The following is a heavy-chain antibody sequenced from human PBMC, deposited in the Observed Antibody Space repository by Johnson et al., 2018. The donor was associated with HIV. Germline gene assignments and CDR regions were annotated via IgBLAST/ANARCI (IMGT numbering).Heavy chain of an antibody. Sequence: QVQLVESGGGLVKPGGSLRLSCAASGFTFSDYYMSWIRQAPGKGLEWVSYISSSGSTIYYEDSVKGRFTISRDNAKNSLYLQMSSLRAEDTAVYYCARDGPWLQSQRDAFDIWGQGTMVTVSS. J-gene: IGHJ3*02. D-gene: IGHD5-24*01. CDR2: ISSSGSTI. CDR3: ARDGPWLQSQRDAFDI. V-gene: IGHV3-11*04. CDR1: GFTFSDYY.